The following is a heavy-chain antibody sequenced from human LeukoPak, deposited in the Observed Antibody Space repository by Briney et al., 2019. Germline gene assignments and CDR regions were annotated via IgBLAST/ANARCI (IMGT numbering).Heavy chain of an antibody. J-gene: IGHJ6*03. D-gene: IGHD1-26*01. Sequence: PGGSLRLSCAASGFTFSSHWMSWVRQAPGKGLEWVANIKQDGSEKYYVDSVKGRFTISRDNAKNSLYLQMNSLRAEDTAVYYCARDRVGATSDYYYYMDVWGKGTTVTVSS. V-gene: IGHV3-7*01. CDR3: ARDRVGATSDYYYYMDV. CDR2: IKQDGSEK. CDR1: GFTFSSHW.